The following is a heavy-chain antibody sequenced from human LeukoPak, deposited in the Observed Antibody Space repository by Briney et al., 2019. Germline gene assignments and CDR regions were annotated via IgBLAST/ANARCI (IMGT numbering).Heavy chain of an antibody. D-gene: IGHD3-22*01. J-gene: IGHJ6*02. Sequence: GASVKVSCKASGYTFTSYGISWVRQAPGQGLEWMGWISAYNGNTNYAQKLQGRVTMTTDTSTSTAYMELSSLRSEDTAVYYCARDLRGSNYYDDYYYYGMDVWGQGTTVTVSS. CDR2: ISAYNGNT. V-gene: IGHV1-18*04. CDR3: ARDLRGSNYYDDYYYYGMDV. CDR1: GYTFTSYG.